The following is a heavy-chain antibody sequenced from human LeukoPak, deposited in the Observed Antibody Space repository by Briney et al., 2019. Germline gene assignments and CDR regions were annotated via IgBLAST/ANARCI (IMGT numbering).Heavy chain of an antibody. CDR1: GFPVSSNY. J-gene: IGHJ4*02. V-gene: IGHV3-53*01. CDR2: IYTGGNT. Sequence: GGSLRLSCTASGFPVSSNYMTWVRQAPGKGLEWVSVIYTGGNTDHADSVQGRFTLSTDNSKNTLYLHMNSLRVEDTAVYYCARGRPPYYFDYWGQGTLVTVSS. CDR3: ARGRPPYYFDY.